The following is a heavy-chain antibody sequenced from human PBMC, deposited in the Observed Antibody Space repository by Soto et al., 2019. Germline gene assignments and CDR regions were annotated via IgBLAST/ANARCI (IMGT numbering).Heavy chain of an antibody. V-gene: IGHV1-18*01. Sequence: QVQLVQSGAEVKKPGASVKVSCKASGYTFTSYGISWVRQAPGQGLEWMGWISAYNGNTNYAQKPPGRLTMTTDTSTSTAYMELRSLRSDDTAVYYCARSQLTIFGVVGAFDIWGQGTMVTVSS. J-gene: IGHJ3*02. D-gene: IGHD3-3*01. CDR1: GYTFTSYG. CDR3: ARSQLTIFGVVGAFDI. CDR2: ISAYNGNT.